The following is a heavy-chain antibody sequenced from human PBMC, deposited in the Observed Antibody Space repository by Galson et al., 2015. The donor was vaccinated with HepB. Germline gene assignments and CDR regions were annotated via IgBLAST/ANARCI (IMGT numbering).Heavy chain of an antibody. CDR2: IRSNANNYAT. V-gene: IGHV3-73*01. CDR3: TTGGELLAAFAF. J-gene: IGHJ3*01. Sequence: SLRLSCAASGFTFSGSAMHWVRQASGKGLEWVGRIRSNANNYATALGASVKGRFTISRDDSKNKAYLQMNSLKTEDTAVYYCTTGGELLAAFAFWGQGTVVTVSS. CDR1: GFTFSGSA. D-gene: IGHD1-26*01.